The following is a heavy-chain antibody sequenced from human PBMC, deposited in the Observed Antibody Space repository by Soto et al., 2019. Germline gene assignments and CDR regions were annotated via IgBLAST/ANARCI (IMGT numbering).Heavy chain of an antibody. CDR1: GGSISSGGYS. J-gene: IGHJ4*02. Sequence: SETLSLTCAVPGGSISSGGYSWNWIRQPPGKGLGWIGYIYHSGTTFYNPSLKSRVTISLDRSKNQFSLKLSSMTAADTAVYYCARGQKGFGFFDYWGQGTLVTVSS. D-gene: IGHD3-16*01. CDR2: IYHSGTT. CDR3: ARGQKGFGFFDY. V-gene: IGHV4-30-2*01.